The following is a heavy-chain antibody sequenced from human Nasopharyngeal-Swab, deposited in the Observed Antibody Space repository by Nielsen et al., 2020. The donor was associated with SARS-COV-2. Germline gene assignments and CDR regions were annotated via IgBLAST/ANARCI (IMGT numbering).Heavy chain of an antibody. Sequence: SETLSLTCAVYGGSFSGYYWSWIRQPPGKGLEWIGEINHSGSTNYNPSLKSRVTISVDTSKNQFSLKLSSVTAADTAVYYCALSFTEIPTPDAFDIWGQGTMVTVSS. CDR3: ALSFTEIPTPDAFDI. CDR1: GGSFSGYY. J-gene: IGHJ3*02. CDR2: INHSGST. D-gene: IGHD2-21*01. V-gene: IGHV4-34*01.